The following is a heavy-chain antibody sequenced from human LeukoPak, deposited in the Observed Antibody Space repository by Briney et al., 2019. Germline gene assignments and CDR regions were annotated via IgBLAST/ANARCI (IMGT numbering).Heavy chain of an antibody. CDR2: ITSSSSFI. CDR3: ARVPSGYVNYYYMDV. Sequence: GGSPRLSCAASGFTFSSYTMNWVRQAPGKGLEWVSSITSSSSFIYYADSLKGRFTISRDNAKNSLYLQMNSLRAEDTAVYYCARVPSGYVNYYYMDVWGKGTTVAVSS. CDR1: GFTFSSYT. V-gene: IGHV3-21*01. J-gene: IGHJ6*03. D-gene: IGHD5-12*01.